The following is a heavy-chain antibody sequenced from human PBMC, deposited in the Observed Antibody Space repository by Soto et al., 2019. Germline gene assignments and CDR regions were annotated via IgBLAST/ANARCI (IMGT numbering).Heavy chain of an antibody. CDR2: IIPIFGTA. Sequence: ASVKVSCKASGGTFSSYAISWVRQAPGQGLEWMEGIIPIFGTANYAQKFQGRVTITADESTSTAYMELSSLRSEDTAVYYCAREGLGRGKNWFDPWGQGTLVTVSS. D-gene: IGHD3-16*01. J-gene: IGHJ5*02. V-gene: IGHV1-69*13. CDR3: AREGLGRGKNWFDP. CDR1: GGTFSSYA.